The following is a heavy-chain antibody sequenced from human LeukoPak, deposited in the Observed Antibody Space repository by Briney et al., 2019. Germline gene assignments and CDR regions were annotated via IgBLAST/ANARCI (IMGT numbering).Heavy chain of an antibody. V-gene: IGHV4-34*01. Sequence: SETLSLTCAVYGGSFSGYYWSWIRQPPGKGLEWIGEINHSGSTNYNPSLKSRVTISVDTSKNQFSLKLSSVTAADTAVYYCARLPSNWGSSWWSQGTLVTVSS. J-gene: IGHJ4*02. CDR3: ARLPSNWGSSW. CDR2: INHSGST. CDR1: GGSFSGYY. D-gene: IGHD7-27*01.